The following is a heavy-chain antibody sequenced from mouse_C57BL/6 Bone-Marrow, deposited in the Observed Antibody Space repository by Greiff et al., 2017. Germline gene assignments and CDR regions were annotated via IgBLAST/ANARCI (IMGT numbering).Heavy chain of an antibody. Sequence: QVQLQQSGTELVKPGASVKLSCKASGYTFTSYWMHWVKQSPGQGLEWIGHINPSNGGTTYNEKFKSKATLTVDKSSSTAYMQLSSLTSEDSAVYDGGMYGSSYYYAMDYWGEGTSVTVTS. CDR2: INPSNGGT. D-gene: IGHD1-1*01. CDR3: GMYGSSYYYAMDY. J-gene: IGHJ4*01. CDR1: GYTFTSYW. V-gene: IGHV1-53*01.